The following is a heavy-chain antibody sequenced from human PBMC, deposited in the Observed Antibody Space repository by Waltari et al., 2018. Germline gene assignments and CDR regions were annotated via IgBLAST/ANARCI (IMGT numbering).Heavy chain of an antibody. CDR2: IYYGVST. D-gene: IGHD3-22*01. V-gene: IGHV4-39*01. CDR3: ARHAGDRWLFNSRTPTHIDY. J-gene: IGHJ4*02. Sequence: HLQESGPGLVKPPETLSPTCAVSGGSISSTSYYWGRSREPPGKGLEWIGNIYYGVSTYYNPSLRSRVTMSAETSKNQFSLKLTSVTAADTAVYYCARHAGDRWLFNSRTPTHIDYWGQGILVTVSS. CDR1: GGSISSTSYY.